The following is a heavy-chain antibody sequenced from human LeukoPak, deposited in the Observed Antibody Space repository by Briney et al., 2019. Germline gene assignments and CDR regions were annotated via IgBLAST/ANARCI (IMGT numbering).Heavy chain of an antibody. CDR3: ARHIVVVVAATGYYYGMDV. D-gene: IGHD2-15*01. V-gene: IGHV1-8*01. CDR2: MNPNSGST. CDR1: GYTFTSYD. J-gene: IGHJ6*02. Sequence: ASVKVSCKASGYTFTSYDINWVRQAAGQGLEWMGWMNPNSGSTGYAQKFQGRVTMTRNTSISTAYMELSSLRSEDTAVYYCARHIVVVVAATGYYYGMDVWGQGTTVTVSS.